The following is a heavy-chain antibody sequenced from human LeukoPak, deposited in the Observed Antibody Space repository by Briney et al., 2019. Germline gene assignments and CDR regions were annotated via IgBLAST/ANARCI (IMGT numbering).Heavy chain of an antibody. J-gene: IGHJ4*02. CDR1: GFTFSTNW. CDR3: ARGGFHPDY. D-gene: IGHD3-10*01. CDR2: INQGGSEK. Sequence: GGSLRLSCAASGFTFSTNWMSWVRQAPGKGLEWVANINQGGSEKYYVDSVKGRFTMSRDNAKNSLYLEMNSLRAEDTGIYYCARGGFHPDYWGQGTLVTVSS. V-gene: IGHV3-7*03.